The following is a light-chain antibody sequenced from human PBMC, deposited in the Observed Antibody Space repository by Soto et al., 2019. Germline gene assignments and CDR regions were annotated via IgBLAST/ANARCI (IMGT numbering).Light chain of an antibody. J-gene: IGLJ2*01. CDR3: QSYDSSLSGSKVV. Sequence: QSALTQPASVSGSPGQSITISCAGSISDVGSSNLVSWYQQHPGKVPKLIIYEGNRRPSGVSSRFSGSNSGKTASLTISGLQAEDEADYYCQSYDSSLSGSKVVFGGGTKLTVL. V-gene: IGLV2-14*02. CDR2: EGN. CDR1: ISDVGSSNL.